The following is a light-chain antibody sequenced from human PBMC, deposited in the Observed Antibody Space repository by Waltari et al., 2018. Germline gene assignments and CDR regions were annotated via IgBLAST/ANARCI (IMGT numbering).Light chain of an antibody. CDR2: GAS. V-gene: IGKV3-20*01. CDR3: QQYRYSPWT. CDR1: QSVSRY. Sequence: EIVLTQYPATLSLSPGERATLSCTASQSVSRYLAWYQQKPGQAPRLLISGASSRATGIPDRFSGSGSGSDFTLTVSRLEPEDFAVYYCQQYRYSPWTFGQGTKVEIK. J-gene: IGKJ1*01.